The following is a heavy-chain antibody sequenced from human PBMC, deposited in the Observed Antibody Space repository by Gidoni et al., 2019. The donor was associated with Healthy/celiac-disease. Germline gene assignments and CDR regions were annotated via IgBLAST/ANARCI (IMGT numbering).Heavy chain of an antibody. CDR3: ARVTSYCSGGSCQIYYYYGMDV. V-gene: IGHV1-69*06. CDR2: IIPIFGTA. J-gene: IGHJ6*02. D-gene: IGHD2-15*01. CDR1: GGTFSRYA. Sequence: QVQLVQSGAEVQTPGSSVKLSCKASGGTFSRYAISWVRQAPGQGLEWMGGIIPIFGTANYAQKFQGRVTITADKSTSTAYMELSSLRSEDTAVYYCARVTSYCSGGSCQIYYYYGMDVWGQGTTVTVSS.